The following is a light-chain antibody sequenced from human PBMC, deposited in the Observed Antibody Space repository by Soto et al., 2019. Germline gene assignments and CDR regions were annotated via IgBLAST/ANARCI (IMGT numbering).Light chain of an antibody. Sequence: QSALTQPASVSGSPGQSITISCTGTSSDVGSYNLVSWYQQHPGKAPKLMIYEVSKRPSGLSNRFSASKSGNTASLTISGLQAEDEDDYYCSAYARSSTYVFGTGTKVTVL. CDR1: SSDVGSYNL. J-gene: IGLJ1*01. CDR2: EVS. V-gene: IGLV2-23*02. CDR3: SAYARSSTYV.